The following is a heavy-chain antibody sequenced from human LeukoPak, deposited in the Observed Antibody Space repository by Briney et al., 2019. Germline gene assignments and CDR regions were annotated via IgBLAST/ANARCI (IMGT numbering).Heavy chain of an antibody. D-gene: IGHD3-22*01. J-gene: IGHJ3*02. V-gene: IGHV3-9*01. Sequence: GGSLRLSCAASRFTFDDYAMHWVRQAPGKGLEWVSGISWDSGSIAYADSVKGQFTISRDNAKSSLYLQMNSLRAEDTALYYCAKDMDYYDSSGYLVGAFDIWGQGTMVTVSS. CDR2: ISWDSGSI. CDR3: AKDMDYYDSSGYLVGAFDI. CDR1: RFTFDDYA.